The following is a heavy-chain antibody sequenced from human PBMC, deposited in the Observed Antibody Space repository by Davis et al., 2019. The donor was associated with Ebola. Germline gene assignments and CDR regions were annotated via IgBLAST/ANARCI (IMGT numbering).Heavy chain of an antibody. J-gene: IGHJ4*02. CDR3: AKDQLRPPDFWSGYSRQAFDY. V-gene: IGHV3-15*01. CDR1: GFTFNSAW. D-gene: IGHD3-3*01. Sequence: PGGSLRLSCAASGFTFNSAWMNWVRQAPGKGLEWVGRIKSKTDGGTTDYAAPVKGRFTISRDDSKNTLYLQMNSLRAEDTAVYYCAKDQLRPPDFWSGYSRQAFDYWGQGTLVTVSS. CDR2: IKSKTDGGTT.